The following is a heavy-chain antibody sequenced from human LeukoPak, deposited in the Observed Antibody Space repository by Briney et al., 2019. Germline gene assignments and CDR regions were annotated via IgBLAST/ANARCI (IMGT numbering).Heavy chain of an antibody. V-gene: IGHV3-9*01. CDR3: SKGRVGAFDI. J-gene: IGHJ3*02. CDR1: GFIFDDYA. CDR2: ISWNSGSI. Sequence: GGSLRLSCVASGFIFDDYAMHWVRQAPGKGLEWVSGISWNSGSIGYADSVKGRFTISRDNAKNSLYLQMNSLRAEDTALYYCSKGRVGAFDIWGQGTMVTVSS.